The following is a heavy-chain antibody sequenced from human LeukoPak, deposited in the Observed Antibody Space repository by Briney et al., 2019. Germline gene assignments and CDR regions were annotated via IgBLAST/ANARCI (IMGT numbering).Heavy chain of an antibody. Sequence: GGSLRLSCVASGFTFSSYWMSWVRQAPGEGLEWVANIKQDGTEKNYVDSVKGRFTISRDNAKNSLYLQMNSLRAEDTAVYYCARERGSGSYHPFDPWGQGTLATVSS. J-gene: IGHJ5*02. CDR2: IKQDGTEK. V-gene: IGHV3-7*01. D-gene: IGHD3-10*01. CDR3: ARERGSGSYHPFDP. CDR1: GFTFSSYW.